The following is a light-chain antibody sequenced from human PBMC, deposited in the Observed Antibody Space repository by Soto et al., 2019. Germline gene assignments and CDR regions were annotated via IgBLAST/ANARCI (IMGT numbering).Light chain of an antibody. CDR2: DTS. V-gene: IGKV3-20*01. CDR3: QQYYSTPLT. CDR1: QSVSSSY. J-gene: IGKJ4*01. Sequence: EIVLTQSPGTLSLSPGERATLSCRASQSVSSSYLAWYQQKPGQAPRLLIYDTSTRATGIPARFSGSGSGTDFTLTISSLQAEDVAVYYCQQYYSTPLTFGGGTKVDIK.